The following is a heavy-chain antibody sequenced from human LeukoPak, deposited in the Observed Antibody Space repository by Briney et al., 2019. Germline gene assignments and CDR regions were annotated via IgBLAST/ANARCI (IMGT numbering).Heavy chain of an antibody. J-gene: IGHJ6*03. CDR1: GFTFSDYY. D-gene: IGHD3-16*01. V-gene: IGHV3-11*04. CDR3: ARVRLGDSLNYYYYMDV. CDR2: ISSSGSTI. Sequence: PGGSLRLSCAASGFTFSDYYMSWIRQALGKGLEWVSYISSSGSTIYYADSVKGRFTISRDNAKNSLYLQMNSLRAEDTAVYYCARVRLGDSLNYYYYMDVWGKGTTVTVSS.